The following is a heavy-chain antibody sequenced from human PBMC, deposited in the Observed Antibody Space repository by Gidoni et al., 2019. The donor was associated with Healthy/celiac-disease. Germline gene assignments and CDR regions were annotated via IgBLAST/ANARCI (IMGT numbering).Heavy chain of an antibody. D-gene: IGHD3-10*01. CDR3: ARGYYGSGSYFVGWFDP. V-gene: IGHV1-69*01. CDR1: GGTFSSYA. Sequence: QVQLVQSGAEVKKPGFSVKVSCKASGGTFSSYAISWVRQAPGQGLEWMGGIIPIFGTANYAQKCQGRVTITADESTSTAYMELSSLRSEDTAVYYCARGYYGSGSYFVGWFDPWGQGTLVTVSS. J-gene: IGHJ5*02. CDR2: IIPIFGTA.